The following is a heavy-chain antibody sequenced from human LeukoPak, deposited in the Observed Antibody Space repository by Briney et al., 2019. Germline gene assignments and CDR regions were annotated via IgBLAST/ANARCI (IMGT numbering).Heavy chain of an antibody. V-gene: IGHV1-69*05. Sequence: SVKVSCKASGGTFSSYAISWVRQAPGQGLEWMGRIIPIFGTANYAQKFHGRVTITTDESTSTAYMELSSLRSEDTAVYYCARGVVVAYSFDYWGQGTLVTVSS. J-gene: IGHJ4*02. CDR1: GGTFSSYA. D-gene: IGHD3-22*01. CDR2: IIPIFGTA. CDR3: ARGVVVAYSFDY.